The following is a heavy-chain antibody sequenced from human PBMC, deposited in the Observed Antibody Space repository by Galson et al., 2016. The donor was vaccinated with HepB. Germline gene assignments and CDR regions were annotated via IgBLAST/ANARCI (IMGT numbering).Heavy chain of an antibody. CDR3: ARTTTVSISSFDC. J-gene: IGHJ4*03. V-gene: IGHV4-34*01. D-gene: IGHD4-17*01. CDR1: GGSFSGHY. Sequence: EPLSLTCAVYGGSFSGHYWSWIRQPPGKGLEWIWEINHRGTTNYNPSLKSRVTISVDTSKNQFSLKVTSVTAADTAVYYCARTTTVSISSFDCWGQGTLVTVSS. CDR2: INHRGTT.